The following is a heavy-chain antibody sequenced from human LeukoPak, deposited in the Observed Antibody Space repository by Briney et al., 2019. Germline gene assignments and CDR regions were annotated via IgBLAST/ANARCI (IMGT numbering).Heavy chain of an antibody. CDR3: ARDPIAVVGGGSFDY. V-gene: IGHV3-11*04. D-gene: IGHD6-19*01. Sequence: PGGSLRLSCAASGFTFSDYYMSWIRQAPGKGLQWVSSISSSGAKTYYADSVKGRVTISRDNAKNSYYLEMNSLVAEDTAVYYCARDPIAVVGGGSFDYWGQGILVTVSS. CDR1: GFTFSDYY. J-gene: IGHJ4*02. CDR2: ISSSGAKT.